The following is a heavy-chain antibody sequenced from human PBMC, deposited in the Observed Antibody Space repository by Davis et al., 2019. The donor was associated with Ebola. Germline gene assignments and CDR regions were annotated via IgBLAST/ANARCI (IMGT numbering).Heavy chain of an antibody. CDR1: GFTFSSYW. V-gene: IGHV3-11*01. J-gene: IGHJ4*02. CDR3: AKDPRTTRLGAIFDY. CDR2: ISSSGSTT. D-gene: IGHD1-26*01. Sequence: GGSLRLSCAASGFTFSSYWMSWIRQAPGKGLEWVSYISSSGSTTYYADSVKGRFTISRDNAKNSLYLQMNSLRAEDTAVYYCAKDPRTTRLGAIFDYWGQGTLVTVSS.